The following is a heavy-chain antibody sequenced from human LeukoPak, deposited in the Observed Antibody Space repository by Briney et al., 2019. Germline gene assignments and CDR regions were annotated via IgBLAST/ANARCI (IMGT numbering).Heavy chain of an antibody. D-gene: IGHD2-21*01. CDR1: GGSVSSYY. Sequence: SGTLSLTCTVSGGSVSSYYWSWVRQPPGKGLEWIGSIYHSGSTYYNPSLKSRVTISVDTSKNQFSLKLSSVTAADTAVYYCARNRFGEWGQGTLVTVSS. J-gene: IGHJ4*02. CDR2: IYHSGST. V-gene: IGHV4-59*08. CDR3: ARNRFGE.